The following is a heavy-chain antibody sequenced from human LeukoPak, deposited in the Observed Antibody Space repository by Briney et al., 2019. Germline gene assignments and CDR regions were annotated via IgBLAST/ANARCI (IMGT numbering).Heavy chain of an antibody. CDR1: GGSFSGYY. Sequence: PSETLSLTCAVYGGSFSGYYWSWIRQPPGKGLEWIGEINHSGSTNYNPSLKSRVTKSVDTSKNQFSLKLSSVTAADTAVYYCARGVRKTYYYGSGTGPWFDPWGQGTLVTVSS. CDR3: ARGVRKTYYYGSGTGPWFDP. CDR2: INHSGST. V-gene: IGHV4-34*01. J-gene: IGHJ5*02. D-gene: IGHD3-10*01.